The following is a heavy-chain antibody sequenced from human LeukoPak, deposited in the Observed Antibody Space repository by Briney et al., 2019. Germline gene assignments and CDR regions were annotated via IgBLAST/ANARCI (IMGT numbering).Heavy chain of an antibody. Sequence: SETLSLTCAVYGGSFSGYYWSWIRQPPGKGLEWIGEINHSGSTNYNPSLKSRVTISVDTSKNQFSLKLSSVTAADTAVYYCARERNWNDGGDAFDIWGQGTMVTVSS. J-gene: IGHJ3*02. CDR1: GGSFSGYY. D-gene: IGHD1-1*01. CDR2: INHSGST. V-gene: IGHV4-34*01. CDR3: ARERNWNDGGDAFDI.